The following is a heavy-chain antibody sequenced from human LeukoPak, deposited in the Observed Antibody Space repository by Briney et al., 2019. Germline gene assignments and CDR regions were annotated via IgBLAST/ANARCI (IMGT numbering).Heavy chain of an antibody. CDR1: GGSMSSRY. Sequence: PSETLSLTCTVSGGSMSSRYWSWIRDPPGEGLEWIGYVYYSGTTNSNPSLKSRVTISVDTSKNQFSLNLRSVTAADTAVYYCARDVARSGDLFGWFAPWGQGTLVIVSS. J-gene: IGHJ5*02. D-gene: IGHD3-10*01. CDR2: VYYSGTT. V-gene: IGHV4-59*11. CDR3: ARDVARSGDLFGWFAP.